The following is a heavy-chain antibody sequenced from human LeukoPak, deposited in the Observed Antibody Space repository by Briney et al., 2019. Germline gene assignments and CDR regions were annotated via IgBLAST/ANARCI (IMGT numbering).Heavy chain of an antibody. CDR1: GGSLSSDY. CDR2: IHYNGRT. D-gene: IGHD6-19*01. CDR3: AKGAGWYGV. V-gene: IGHV4-59*01. J-gene: IGHJ4*02. Sequence: PSETLSLTCTVSGGSLSSDYWSWIRQPPGKGLEWIAYIHYNGRTNYNPPLKSRVTISLDTSKNQFSLKLSSVTAADTAVYYCAKGAGWYGVWGQGALVTVSS.